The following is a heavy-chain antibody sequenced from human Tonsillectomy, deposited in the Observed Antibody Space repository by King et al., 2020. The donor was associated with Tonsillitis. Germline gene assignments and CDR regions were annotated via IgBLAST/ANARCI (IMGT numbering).Heavy chain of an antibody. CDR3: AKASAYNYGDFDY. V-gene: IGHV3-9*01. CDR1: GFTFDDYA. CDR2: ISWNSGKI. J-gene: IGHJ4*02. Sequence: VQLVESGGGLVQPGRSLRLSCAASGFTFDDYAINWVRQAPGKGLEWVSGISWNSGKIGYADSVKGRFTISRDNAKNSLYLQMNSLRADDTALYYCAKASAYNYGDFDYWGQGILVTVSS. D-gene: IGHD5-18*01.